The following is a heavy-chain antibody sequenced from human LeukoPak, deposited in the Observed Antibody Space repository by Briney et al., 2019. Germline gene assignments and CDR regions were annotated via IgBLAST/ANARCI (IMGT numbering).Heavy chain of an antibody. CDR3: AKELGMAAAGKTFFDN. D-gene: IGHD6-13*01. V-gene: IGHV3-23*01. J-gene: IGHJ4*02. Sequence: PGGSLRPSCAVSGFTFSGYAVSWVRQAPGKGLEWVSTISGSGDYTYYADSVKGRLSISRDNSKNTLYLQMNSLRAEDTAVYYCAKELGMAAAGKTFFDNWGQGTLVTVSS. CDR1: GFTFSGYA. CDR2: ISGSGDYT.